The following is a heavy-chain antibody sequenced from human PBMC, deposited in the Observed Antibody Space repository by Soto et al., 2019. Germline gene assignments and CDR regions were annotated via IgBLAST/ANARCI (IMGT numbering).Heavy chain of an antibody. CDR3: AKDIVRYTYGACDY. D-gene: IGHD5-18*01. CDR2: IAYDGSNK. J-gene: IGHJ4*02. V-gene: IGHV3-30*18. Sequence: PWGSLRLSCAASGFTFSSYGMYWVRQAPGKGLEWVAAIAYDGSNKYHADSVKGRFTISRDNSKNTLYLQMNSLRVEDTAVYYCAKDIVRYTYGACDYWGQGALVTVSS. CDR1: GFTFSSYG.